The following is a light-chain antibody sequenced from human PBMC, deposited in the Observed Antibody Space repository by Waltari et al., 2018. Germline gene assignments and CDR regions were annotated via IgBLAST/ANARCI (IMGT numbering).Light chain of an antibody. CDR1: SSDVGGYNY. CDR2: DVS. CDR3: SSYTSSSTWV. J-gene: IGLJ3*02. Sequence: QSALTQPASVSGSPGQSITISCTGTSSDVGGYNYVSWYQQHPGKAPKLMIYDVSKRPSGVSNRFSGSKSGHTASLTISVLQAEDEADYYCSSYTSSSTWVFGGGTKLTVL. V-gene: IGLV2-14*03.